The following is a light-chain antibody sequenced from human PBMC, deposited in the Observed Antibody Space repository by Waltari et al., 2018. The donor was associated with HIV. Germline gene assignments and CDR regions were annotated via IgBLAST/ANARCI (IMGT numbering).Light chain of an antibody. CDR2: EDK. CDR1: SGSIASNY. J-gene: IGLJ3*02. V-gene: IGLV6-57*04. Sequence: NFMLTQPHSVSESPGKTVTISCTRSSGSIASNYVQWYPQRPGSAPTTVLYEDKQRSSWVPGSFSCPLDTSPNSASLTVSGLKLEVEADYYCQSYDSSNWVFGGGTKLTVL. CDR3: QSYDSSNWV.